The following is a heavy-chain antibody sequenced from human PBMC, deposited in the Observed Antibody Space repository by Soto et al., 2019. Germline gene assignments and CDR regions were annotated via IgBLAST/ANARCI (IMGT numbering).Heavy chain of an antibody. Sequence: QVQLQESGPGLVKPSETLSLTCTVSGGSISSYYWSWIRQPPGKGLEWIGYIYYSGSTNYNPSLKTRVTLSVDTSKNQFSLKLSSVTAADTAVYYCVRTTRYFDLWGRGTLVTVSS. D-gene: IGHD1-1*01. CDR1: GGSISSYY. J-gene: IGHJ2*01. V-gene: IGHV4-59*08. CDR2: IYYSGST. CDR3: VRTTRYFDL.